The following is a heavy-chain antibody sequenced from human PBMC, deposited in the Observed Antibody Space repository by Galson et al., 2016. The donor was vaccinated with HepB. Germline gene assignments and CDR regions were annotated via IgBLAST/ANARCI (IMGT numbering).Heavy chain of an antibody. CDR3: AKDAGLLDWYFDL. D-gene: IGHD1-26*01. J-gene: IGHJ2*01. Sequence: SLRLSCAASGFTFSKFAMTWVRQAPGKGLQWVATIANSGYSTYYADSVKGRFTISRDNSKYTLNLQMNSLRAEDTAMYYCAKDAGLLDWYFDLWGRGTLVTVSS. CDR1: GFTFSKFA. CDR2: IANSGYST. V-gene: IGHV3-23*01.